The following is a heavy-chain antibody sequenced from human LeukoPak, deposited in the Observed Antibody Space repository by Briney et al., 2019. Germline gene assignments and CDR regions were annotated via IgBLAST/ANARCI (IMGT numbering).Heavy chain of an antibody. CDR3: ARHDDFLSPYDY. D-gene: IGHD3-3*01. CDR2: IYDSGST. V-gene: IGHV4-39*01. J-gene: IGHJ4*02. CDR1: GGSIRSSYYY. Sequence: PSETLSLTCTVSGGSIRSSYYYWGWIRQPPGKGLEWIGSIYDSGSTYYNPSLKSRVTISVDASKNQFSLKLNSVTAADTAVYYCARHDDFLSPYDYWGQGVLVTVSS.